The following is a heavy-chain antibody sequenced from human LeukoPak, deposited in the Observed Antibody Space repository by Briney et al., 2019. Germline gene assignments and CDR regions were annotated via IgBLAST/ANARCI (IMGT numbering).Heavy chain of an antibody. CDR3: ARDVHGDYGSGWFDP. D-gene: IGHD4-17*01. CDR2: IMPLFGTA. V-gene: IGHV1-69*05. CDR1: GGTFNNSA. J-gene: IGHJ5*02. Sequence: XXKVSCKTSGGTFNNSAISWVRQAPGQGLEWLGGIMPLFGTAVYAQEFQGRVNITKDESTRTVYLEVTSLTSDDTAVYYCARDVHGDYGSGWFDPWGQGTLVSVSS.